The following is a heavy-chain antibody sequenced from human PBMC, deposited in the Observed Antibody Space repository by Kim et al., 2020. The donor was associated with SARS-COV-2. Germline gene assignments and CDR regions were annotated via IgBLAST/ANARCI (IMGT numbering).Heavy chain of an antibody. J-gene: IGHJ4*02. Sequence: IYGADSGRGRFVNSRDNAKNSLYLQMSSLRVEDTAVYYCARGGYSGYDLDHWGPGTLVTVSS. CDR3: ARGGYSGYDLDH. D-gene: IGHD5-12*01. V-gene: IGHV3-21*01. CDR2: I.